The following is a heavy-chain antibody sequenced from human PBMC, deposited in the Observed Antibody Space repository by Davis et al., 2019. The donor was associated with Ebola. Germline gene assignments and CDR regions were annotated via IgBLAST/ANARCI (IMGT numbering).Heavy chain of an antibody. Sequence: SVKVSCKASGGTFNSFAFAWVRQAPGQGLQWIGGIIPMFASPNYAQKFQGRVTITADRSTSTVYMDLSGLTSEDTAVYYCARVATGYYFDSSDSPSWFDPWGQGTLVIVSS. CDR2: IIPMFASP. CDR3: ARVATGYYFDSSDSPSWFDP. V-gene: IGHV1-69*06. J-gene: IGHJ5*02. CDR1: GGTFNSFA. D-gene: IGHD3-9*01.